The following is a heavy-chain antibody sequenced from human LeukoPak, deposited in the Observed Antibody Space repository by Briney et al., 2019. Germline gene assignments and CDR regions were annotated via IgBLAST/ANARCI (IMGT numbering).Heavy chain of an antibody. Sequence: GGSLRLSCAASGFTFSSYAMVWVRQAPGKGLEWVSALSRSGDGTYYADSVKGRFTVSRDNSKNTVFLQMDSLRPEDTAVYYCAKGSSKYYYDSAGSFHFQHWGQGTLVSVS. CDR1: GFTFSSYA. V-gene: IGHV3-23*01. D-gene: IGHD3-22*01. CDR2: LSRSGDGT. CDR3: AKGSSKYYYDSAGSFHFQH. J-gene: IGHJ1*01.